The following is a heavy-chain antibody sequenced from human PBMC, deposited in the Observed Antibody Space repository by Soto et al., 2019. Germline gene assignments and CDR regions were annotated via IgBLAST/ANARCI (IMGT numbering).Heavy chain of an antibody. J-gene: IGHJ4*02. CDR2: ISYDGSNK. Sequence: AGGSLRLSCAASGFTFSSYGMHWVRQAPGKGLEWVAVISYDGSNKYYADSVKGRFTISRDNSKNTLYLQMNSLRAEDTAVYYCAKDLLSSGYSWYFDYWGQGTLVTVSS. CDR1: GFTFSSYG. D-gene: IGHD3-22*01. CDR3: AKDLLSSGYSWYFDY. V-gene: IGHV3-30*18.